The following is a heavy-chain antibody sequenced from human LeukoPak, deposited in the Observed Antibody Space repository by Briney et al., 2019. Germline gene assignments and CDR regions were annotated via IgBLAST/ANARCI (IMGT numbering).Heavy chain of an antibody. D-gene: IGHD3-3*01. CDR2: ISSSSSTI. CDR1: GFTFSSYS. Sequence: SGGSLRLSCAASGFTFSSYSMNWVRQAPGKGLEWVSYISSSSSTIYYADPVKGRFTISRDNSKNTLYLQMNSLRAEDTAVYYCAKDLEVGDFWSGYPLGYWGQGTLVTVSS. CDR3: AKDLEVGDFWSGYPLGY. V-gene: IGHV3-48*01. J-gene: IGHJ4*02.